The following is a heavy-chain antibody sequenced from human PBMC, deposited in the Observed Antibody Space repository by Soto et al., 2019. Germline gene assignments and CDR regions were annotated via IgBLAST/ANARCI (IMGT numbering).Heavy chain of an antibody. J-gene: IGHJ5*02. Sequence: SETRCLTCTVSGGSISRCCWSWIRQPPGKGLEWIGYIYYSGSTNYNPSLKSPVTISVDTSKNQFSLKLSSVTAADTAVYYCARGMYYDFWSGYPKWFAPWGQVPPVTVS. CDR1: GGSISRCC. CDR3: ARGMYYDFWSGYPKWFAP. D-gene: IGHD3-3*01. V-gene: IGHV4-59*01. CDR2: IYYSGST.